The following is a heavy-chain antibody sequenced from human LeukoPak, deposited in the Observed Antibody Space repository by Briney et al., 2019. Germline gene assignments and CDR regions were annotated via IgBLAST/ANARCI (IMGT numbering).Heavy chain of an antibody. V-gene: IGHV4-39*01. J-gene: IGHJ4*02. CDR2: IYYSGDT. CDR3: ARTISIRSDTWGDIKYFDY. CDR1: GGSISSSSYH. Sequence: SETLSLTCSVSGGSISSSSYHWDWIRQSPGKGLEWIGDIYYSGDTHYKLSLKSRLTISVDTSKNQFSLRLSSVTAADTAVYYCARTISIRSDTWGDIKYFDYWGQGTLVTVSS. D-gene: IGHD3-10*01.